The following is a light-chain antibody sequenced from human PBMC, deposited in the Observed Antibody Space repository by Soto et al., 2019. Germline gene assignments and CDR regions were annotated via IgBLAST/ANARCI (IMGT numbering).Light chain of an antibody. Sequence: DIVMTQSPDSLAVSLGERATINCKSSQSVLYSSNNKNYLAWYQQKPGQPPKLLIYWASTRESGVPDRLSGSGSGTDFTLTISILQAEDVAVYYCQQYYITPQTFGQGTKVEIK. CDR1: QSVLYSSNNKNY. V-gene: IGKV4-1*01. CDR3: QQYYITPQT. CDR2: WAS. J-gene: IGKJ1*01.